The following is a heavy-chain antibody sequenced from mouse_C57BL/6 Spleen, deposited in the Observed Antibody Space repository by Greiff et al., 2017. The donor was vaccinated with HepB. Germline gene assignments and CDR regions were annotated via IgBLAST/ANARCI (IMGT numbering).Heavy chain of an antibody. CDR2: ISYDGSN. Sequence: EVQLQESGPGLVKPSPSLSLPCSVTGYSITSGYYWNWIRQFPGNKLEWMGYISYDGSNNYNPSLKNRISITRDTSKNQFFLKLNSVTTEDTSTYYCARDRRITTVVAPGYFDVWGTGTTVTVSS. CDR1: GYSITSGYY. CDR3: ARDRRITTVVAPGYFDV. V-gene: IGHV3-6*01. D-gene: IGHD1-1*01. J-gene: IGHJ1*03.